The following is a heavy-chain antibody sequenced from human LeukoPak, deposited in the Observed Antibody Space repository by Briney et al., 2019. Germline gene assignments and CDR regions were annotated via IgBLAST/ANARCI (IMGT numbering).Heavy chain of an antibody. Sequence: GGSLRLSCAASGFIFSSYSMSWVRQAPGMGLEWVSVITGSGGNTYYADSVKGRFTISKDNSKNTVYLQMSSLRVDDTAVYYCAKAASSSWPSYFYGMDVWGQGTTVTVSS. V-gene: IGHV3-23*01. CDR1: GFIFSSYS. CDR2: ITGSGGNT. D-gene: IGHD6-13*01. J-gene: IGHJ6*02. CDR3: AKAASSSWPSYFYGMDV.